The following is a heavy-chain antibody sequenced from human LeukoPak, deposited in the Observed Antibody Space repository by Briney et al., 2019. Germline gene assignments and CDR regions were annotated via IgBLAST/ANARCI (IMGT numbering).Heavy chain of an antibody. J-gene: IGHJ4*02. CDR2: INHSGST. Sequence: SETLSLTCAVYGVSFSGYYWSWIRQPPGKGLEWIGEINHSGSTNYNPSLKSRVTISVDTSKNQFSLKLSSVTAADTAVYYCARRRGWVHRGIDYWGQGTLVTVSS. CDR3: ARRRGWVHRGIDY. CDR1: GVSFSGYY. V-gene: IGHV4-34*01. D-gene: IGHD3-10*01.